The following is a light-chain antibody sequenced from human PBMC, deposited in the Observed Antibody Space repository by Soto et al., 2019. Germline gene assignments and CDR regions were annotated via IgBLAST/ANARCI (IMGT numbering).Light chain of an antibody. CDR1: SSNIGAGYD. Sequence: QSVLTQPPSVSGAPGQRVTISCTGDSSNIGAGYDVHWYQQLPGTAPKLLIYGNSNRPSGVPDRFSGSKSGTSASLAITGLQAEDEAVYYCQSYDSSLSGYVVFGGGTKLTVL. CDR3: QSYDSSLSGYVV. V-gene: IGLV1-40*01. CDR2: GNS. J-gene: IGLJ2*01.